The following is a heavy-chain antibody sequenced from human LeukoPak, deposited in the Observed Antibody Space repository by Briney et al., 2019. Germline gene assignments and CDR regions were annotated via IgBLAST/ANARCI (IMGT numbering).Heavy chain of an antibody. CDR1: GYTFTSYY. CDR3: ATTTPYYYYGMDV. CDR2: FDPEDGET. D-gene: IGHD4-17*01. V-gene: IGHV1-24*01. J-gene: IGHJ6*02. Sequence: GASVKVSCKASGYTFTSYYMHWVRQAPGKGLEWMGGFDPEDGETIYAQKFQGRVTMTEDTSTDTAYMELSSLRSEDTAVYYCATTTPYYYYGMDVWGQGTTVTVSS.